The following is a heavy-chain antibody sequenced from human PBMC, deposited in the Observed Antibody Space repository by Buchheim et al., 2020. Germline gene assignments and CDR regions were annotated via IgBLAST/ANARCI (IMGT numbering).Heavy chain of an antibody. J-gene: IGHJ6*02. D-gene: IGHD2-2*01. V-gene: IGHV3-30*18. CDR1: GFTFSSYG. CDR3: AKGYCSSSSCYGLYYYYYGMDV. Sequence: QVQLVESGGGVVQPGRSLRLSCAASGFTFSSYGMHWVRQAPGKGLEWVAVISYDGNYKYYADSLKGRVTISRDNSKTTLYLQMNSLRAEDTAVYYCAKGYCSSSSCYGLYYYYYGMDVWGQGTT. CDR2: ISYDGNYK.